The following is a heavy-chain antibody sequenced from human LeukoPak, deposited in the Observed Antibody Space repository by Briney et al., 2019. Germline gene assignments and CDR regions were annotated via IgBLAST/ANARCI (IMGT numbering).Heavy chain of an antibody. CDR3: AREAWYYYGSGSYSNWFDP. V-gene: IGHV3-66*02. Sequence: GGSLRLSCAASGFTVSSNYMSWVCQAPGKGLEWVSVIYSGGSTYYADSVKGRFTISRDNSKNTLYLQMNSLRAEDTAVYYCAREAWYYYGSGSYSNWFDPWGQGTLVTVSS. CDR1: GFTVSSNY. CDR2: IYSGGST. J-gene: IGHJ5*02. D-gene: IGHD3-10*01.